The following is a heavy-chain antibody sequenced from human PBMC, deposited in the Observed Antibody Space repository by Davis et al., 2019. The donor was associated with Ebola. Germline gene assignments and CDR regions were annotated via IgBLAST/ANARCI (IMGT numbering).Heavy chain of an antibody. Sequence: GESLKISCAASGFTFSSYWMSWVRQTSGKRLEWVATINQDGSEKSLVGSVKGRFTISRDNAKNTLYLQMNSLRAEDAAVYYCARDSPTPGYWGQGTLVTVSS. J-gene: IGHJ4*02. V-gene: IGHV3-7*01. CDR1: GFTFSSYW. D-gene: IGHD1-1*01. CDR3: ARDSPTPGY. CDR2: INQDGSEK.